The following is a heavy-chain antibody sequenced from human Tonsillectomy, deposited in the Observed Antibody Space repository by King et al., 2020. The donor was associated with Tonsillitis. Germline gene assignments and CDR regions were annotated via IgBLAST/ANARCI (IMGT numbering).Heavy chain of an antibody. CDR2: FYYTGST. CDR1: GGSIPTSSYY. V-gene: IGHV4-39*01. Sequence: QLQESGPGLLKPSETLSLSCTVSGGSIPTSSYYWGWIRQPPGKGLEWIGSFYYTGSTYYNPSLKSRVTISVDTSNNQFSLKLSSVTAADTAVYYCASHYSSRSPDAFDIWGQGTMVTVSS. J-gene: IGHJ3*02. D-gene: IGHD3-22*01. CDR3: ASHYSSRSPDAFDI.